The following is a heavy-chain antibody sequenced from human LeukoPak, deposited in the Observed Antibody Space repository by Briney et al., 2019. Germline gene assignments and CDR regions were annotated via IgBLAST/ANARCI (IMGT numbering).Heavy chain of an antibody. CDR2: IRYDESNK. Sequence: PGGSLRLSCAASGFTFSSYGMHWVRQAPGKGLEWVAFIRYDESNKYYADSVEGRFTISRDNSKNTLYLQMNTLRADDTAVYYCVKDLTTVTTQGDYWGQGTLVTVSS. CDR3: VKDLTTVTTQGDY. V-gene: IGHV3-30*02. D-gene: IGHD4-17*01. CDR1: GFTFSSYG. J-gene: IGHJ4*02.